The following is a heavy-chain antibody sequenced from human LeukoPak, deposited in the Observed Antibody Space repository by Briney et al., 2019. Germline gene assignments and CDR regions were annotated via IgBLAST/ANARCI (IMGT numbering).Heavy chain of an antibody. D-gene: IGHD6-13*01. CDR1: GYTFTSYG. V-gene: IGHV1-18*01. CDR3: ARVINLSPLAAAGSEFDY. J-gene: IGHJ4*02. CDR2: ISAYNGNT. Sequence: GASVKVSCKASGYTFTSYGISWVRQAPGQGLEWMGWISAYNGNTSYAQKLQGRVTMTTDTSTSTAYMELRSLRSDDTAVYYCARVINLSPLAAAGSEFDYWGQGTLVTVSS.